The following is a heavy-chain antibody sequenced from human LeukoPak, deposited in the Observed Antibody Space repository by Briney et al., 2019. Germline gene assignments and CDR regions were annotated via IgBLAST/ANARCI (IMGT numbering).Heavy chain of an antibody. CDR2: IYYSGST. J-gene: IGHJ6*02. CDR1: GGSISSYY. CDR3: ARVTSEGIYYYHYGMDV. V-gene: IGHV4-59*01. Sequence: SETLSLTCTVYGGSISSYYWSWIRQPPGKGLEWIGYIYYSGSTNYNPSLKSRVTISVDTSKNQFSLKLSSVTAADTAVYYCARVTSEGIYYYHYGMDVWGQGTTVTVSS. D-gene: IGHD4-11*01.